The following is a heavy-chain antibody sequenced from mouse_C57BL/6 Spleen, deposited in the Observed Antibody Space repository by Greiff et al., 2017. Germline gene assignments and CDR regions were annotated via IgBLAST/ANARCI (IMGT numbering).Heavy chain of an antibody. Sequence: QVQLQQPGTELVKPGASVKLSCKASGYTFTSYWMHWVKQRPGQGLEWIGNINPSNGGTNYNEKFKSKATLTVDKSSSTAYMQLSSLTSEYSAVYDCAREGGLLRFDDWGQCTTLTVSS. CDR2: INPSNGGT. J-gene: IGHJ2*01. CDR3: AREGGLLRFDD. V-gene: IGHV1-53*01. CDR1: GYTFTSYW. D-gene: IGHD2-3*01.